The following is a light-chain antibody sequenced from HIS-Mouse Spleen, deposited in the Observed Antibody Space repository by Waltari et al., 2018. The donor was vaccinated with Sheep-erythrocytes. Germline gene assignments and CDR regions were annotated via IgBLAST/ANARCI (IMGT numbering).Light chain of an antibody. CDR2: EVS. CDR1: SSDVGGYNY. V-gene: IGLV2-8*01. Sequence: QSALTQPPSASGSPGQSVTISCTGTSSDVGGYNYVSWYQQHPGKAPQLMISEVSKRPSGVPDRCSGSKAGNTASLTVTGLQAEDEADYYCSSYAGSNNLRVFGGGTKLTVL. J-gene: IGLJ3*02. CDR3: SSYAGSNNLRV.